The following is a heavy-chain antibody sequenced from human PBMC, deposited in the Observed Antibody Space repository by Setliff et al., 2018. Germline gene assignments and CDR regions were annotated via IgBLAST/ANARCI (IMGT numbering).Heavy chain of an antibody. CDR2: VYHSGST. Sequence: PSETLSLTCTVSGYSISSAYYWGWIRQPPGKELEYIGSVYHSGSTYYNPSLKSRVTISVDTSKNQFSLKLSSVTAADTAVYYCAREQWLDPPGYYYMDVWAKGTTVTVSS. J-gene: IGHJ6*03. D-gene: IGHD6-19*01. CDR3: AREQWLDPPGYYYMDV. CDR1: GYSISSAYY. V-gene: IGHV4-38-2*02.